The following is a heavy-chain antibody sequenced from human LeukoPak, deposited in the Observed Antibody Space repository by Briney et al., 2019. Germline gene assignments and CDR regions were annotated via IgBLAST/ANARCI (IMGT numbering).Heavy chain of an antibody. Sequence: SETLSLICTVSGGSISSYYWSWVRQPAGKGLEWIGRTYTSGSTNCNPSLKSRVTMSVDTSKNQFSLKLSSVTAADTAVYYCARDRRSSSWYDYWGQGTLVTVSS. CDR1: GGSISSYY. V-gene: IGHV4-4*07. J-gene: IGHJ4*02. CDR2: TYTSGST. CDR3: ARDRRSSSWYDY. D-gene: IGHD6-13*01.